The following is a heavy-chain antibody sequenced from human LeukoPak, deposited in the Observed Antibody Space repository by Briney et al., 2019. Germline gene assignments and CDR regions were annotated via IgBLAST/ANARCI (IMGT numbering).Heavy chain of an antibody. J-gene: IGHJ4*02. V-gene: IGHV3-43D*03. Sequence: GGSLRLSCAASGFTFDDYAMYWVRQAPGKGLEWVSLISWDGGLTYYADSMEGRFTISRDNSKNSLYLQMNSLRTEDTALYYCAKPRRGTITTGPAYTHWGQGTLVTVSS. CDR3: AKPRRGTITTGPAYTH. CDR2: ISWDGGLT. D-gene: IGHD4-11*01. CDR1: GFTFDDYA.